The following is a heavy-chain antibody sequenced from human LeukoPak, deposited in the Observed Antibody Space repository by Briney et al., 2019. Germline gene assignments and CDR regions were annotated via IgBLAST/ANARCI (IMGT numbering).Heavy chain of an antibody. CDR1: GGSISSGGYH. CDR3: LRWIDY. D-gene: IGHD5-24*01. Sequence: NPSQTMSLTCIVSGGSISSGGYHWNSIRQHPGKGLEWIGYIYYSGSTYYNPSLESRVTISVDTSKNQFSLRLSSVTAADTAVYYCLRWIDYWGQGTLVTVSS. J-gene: IGHJ4*02. V-gene: IGHV4-31*03. CDR2: IYYSGST.